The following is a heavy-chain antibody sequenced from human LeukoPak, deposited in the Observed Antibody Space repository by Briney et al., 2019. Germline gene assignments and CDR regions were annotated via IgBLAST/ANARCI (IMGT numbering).Heavy chain of an antibody. Sequence: GGSLRLSCSASGFTVTHYAMHWVRQAPGKGLEYVSAVDANGRTTYYADSVKGRFTISRDNSKNTLYLQMNSLRAEDTAVYYCARGRGYSGYGTYYYYGMDVWGQGTTVTVSS. CDR2: VDANGRTT. D-gene: IGHD5-12*01. J-gene: IGHJ6*02. CDR3: ARGRGYSGYGTYYYYGMDV. V-gene: IGHV3-64*04. CDR1: GFTVTHYA.